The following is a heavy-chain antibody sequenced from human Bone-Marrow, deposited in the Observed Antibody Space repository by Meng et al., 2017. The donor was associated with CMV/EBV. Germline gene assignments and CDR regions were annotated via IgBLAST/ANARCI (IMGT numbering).Heavy chain of an antibody. CDR3: ARFISYYDFWSGYYKRDWFDP. CDR2: IYYSGST. Sequence: SCTVSGGSISSGDYYWSWIRQPPGKGLEWIGYIYYSGSTYYNPSLKSRVTISVDTSKNQFSLKLSSVTAADTAVYYCARFISYYDFWSGYYKRDWFDPWGQGTLVTVSS. CDR1: GGSISSGDYY. V-gene: IGHV4-30-4*08. J-gene: IGHJ5*02. D-gene: IGHD3-3*01.